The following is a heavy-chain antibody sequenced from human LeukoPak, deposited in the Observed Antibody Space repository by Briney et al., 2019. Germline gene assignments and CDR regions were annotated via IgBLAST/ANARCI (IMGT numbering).Heavy chain of an antibody. Sequence: GGSLRLSCSASGFTFSSYWMTWVRQAPGKGLEWVANINQDGSEKYYVDSVKGRFTISRDNAKNSLYLQINSLRAEDTAVCYCARVLVDYGQRDYWGQGTLVIVSS. CDR1: GFTFSSYW. J-gene: IGHJ4*02. D-gene: IGHD4-17*01. CDR3: ARVLVDYGQRDY. V-gene: IGHV3-7*01. CDR2: INQDGSEK.